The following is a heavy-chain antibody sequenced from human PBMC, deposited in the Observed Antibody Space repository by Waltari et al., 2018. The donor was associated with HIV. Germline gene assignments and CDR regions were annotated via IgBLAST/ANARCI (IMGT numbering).Heavy chain of an antibody. J-gene: IGHJ4*02. CDR2: INAGNGNT. CDR1: GYTFTSYA. D-gene: IGHD1-26*01. V-gene: IGHV1-3*01. CDR3: ARVRIVGATKEYYFDY. Sequence: QVQLVQSGAEVKKPGASVTVSCKASGYTFTSYAMHWVRQAPGQRLEWMGWINAGNGNTKYSQKFQGRVTITRDTSASTAYMELSSLRSEDTAVYYCARVRIVGATKEYYFDYWGQGTLVTVSS.